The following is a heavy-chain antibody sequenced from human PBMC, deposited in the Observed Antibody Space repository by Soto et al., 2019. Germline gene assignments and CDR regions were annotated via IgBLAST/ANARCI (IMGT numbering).Heavy chain of an antibody. CDR2: ISYDGSNK. CDR3: ARDEPFGDCSRFDY. CDR1: GLTFTDYS. V-gene: IGHV3-30-3*01. D-gene: IGHD2-21*02. J-gene: IGHJ4*02. Sequence: GGSLRLSCAASGLTFTDYSMSWIRQAPGKGLEWVAVISYDGSNKYYADSVKGRFTISRDNSKNTLYLQMNSLRAEDTAVYYCARDEPFGDCSRFDYWGQGTLVTVSS.